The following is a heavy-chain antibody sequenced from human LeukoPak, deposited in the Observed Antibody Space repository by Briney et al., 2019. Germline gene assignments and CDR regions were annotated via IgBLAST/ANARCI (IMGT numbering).Heavy chain of an antibody. CDR3: TRSLFSKNWFDP. CDR2: IRSKAYGGTA. D-gene: IGHD4-11*01. Sequence: GGSLRLSCTASGFTFGDYAMTWVRQAPGKGLEWVGSIRSKAYGGTAEYAASVKGRFTISRDDSTSIAYLRMNSLTTEDTAVYYCTRSLFSKNWFDPWGQGTLVTVSS. V-gene: IGHV3-49*04. CDR1: GFTFGDYA. J-gene: IGHJ5*02.